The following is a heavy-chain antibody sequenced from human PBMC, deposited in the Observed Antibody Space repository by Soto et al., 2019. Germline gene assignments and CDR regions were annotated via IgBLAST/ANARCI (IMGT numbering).Heavy chain of an antibody. Sequence: PGGSLRLSXAASGFTFSSDAMHWVRQAPGKGLEWVALISYDGRNKYYGDSVKGRFSISRDNSRNTLYLQMNSLRAEDTSVYYCVRDFATVYDFWGQGMLVTVSS. D-gene: IGHD3-3*01. CDR3: VRDFATVYDF. CDR2: ISYDGRNK. V-gene: IGHV3-30*04. CDR1: GFTFSSDA. J-gene: IGHJ4*02.